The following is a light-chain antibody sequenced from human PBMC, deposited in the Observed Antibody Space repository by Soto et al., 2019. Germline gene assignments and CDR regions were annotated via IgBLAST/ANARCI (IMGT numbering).Light chain of an antibody. CDR2: DAS. J-gene: IGKJ1*01. CDR1: QSVSSN. Sequence: EIVMTQSPATLSVSPGERATLSCRASQSVSSNLAWYQQKPCQAPRLLIYDASTSATDIPARFSGSGSGTEFTPTISSLQSEDFAVYYCQQDNNWPGTFGQGTKVEIK. V-gene: IGKV3-15*01. CDR3: QQDNNWPGT.